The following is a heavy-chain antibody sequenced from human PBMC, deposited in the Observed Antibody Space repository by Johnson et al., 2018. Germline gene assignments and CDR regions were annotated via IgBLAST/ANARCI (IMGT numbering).Heavy chain of an antibody. D-gene: IGHD2-2*01. CDR1: EFNFSRYS. CDR2: ISWNRGSI. V-gene: IGHV3-21*01. J-gene: IGHJ6*02. CDR3: ARESLGYCSSTSCYASGGMDV. Sequence: VQLVESGGGLVKPGGSLRLSCAASEFNFSRYSMNWVRQAPGKGLEWVSGISWNRGSIGYADSVKGRFTLSRDNAKNSLYRQMNSRRDEATAVYYCARESLGYCSSTSCYASGGMDVWGQGTTVTVSS.